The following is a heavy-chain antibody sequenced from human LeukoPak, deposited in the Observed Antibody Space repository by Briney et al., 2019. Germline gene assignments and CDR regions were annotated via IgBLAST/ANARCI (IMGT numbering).Heavy chain of an antibody. V-gene: IGHV3-7*01. J-gene: IGHJ4*02. CDR1: GFTSTRHW. CDR3: ARGRQLGI. CDR2: VKEDGSDK. Sequence: PGGSLRLSCAASGFTSTRHWMSWVRQAAGKGLEWVANVKEDGSDKHYVDSVKGRFTIPRNDAKDSLYLQTNSLRAADTAVYYCARGRQLGIWGQGTLVTVSS. D-gene: IGHD1-1*01.